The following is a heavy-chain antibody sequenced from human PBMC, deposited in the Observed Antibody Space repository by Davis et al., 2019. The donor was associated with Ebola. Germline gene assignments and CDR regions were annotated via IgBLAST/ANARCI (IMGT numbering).Heavy chain of an antibody. Sequence: GESLKISCAASGFTFSSYAMSWVRQAPGKGLEWVSGISGVGGSTYYADSVKVRFTISRDNSKNTLFLQMNSLRAEDTAVYYCAKDMAGTLNWFDPWGQGTLVTVSS. CDR3: AKDMAGTLNWFDP. D-gene: IGHD6-19*01. CDR2: ISGVGGST. J-gene: IGHJ5*02. V-gene: IGHV3-23*01. CDR1: GFTFSSYA.